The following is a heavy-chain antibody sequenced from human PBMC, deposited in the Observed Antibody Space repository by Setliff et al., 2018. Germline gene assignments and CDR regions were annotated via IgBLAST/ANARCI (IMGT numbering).Heavy chain of an antibody. D-gene: IGHD3-16*01. J-gene: IGHJ2*01. CDR1: GGSISTYY. Sequence: SETLSLTCTVSGGSISTYYWSWIRQPPGKGLEWIGYIYYSGSTNYNPSLKSRVTISVDTSKNQFSLKLSSVTAADTAVYYCARPPRGGRGYFDLWGRGTLVTVSS. CDR3: ARPPRGGRGYFDL. CDR2: IYYSGST. V-gene: IGHV4-59*08.